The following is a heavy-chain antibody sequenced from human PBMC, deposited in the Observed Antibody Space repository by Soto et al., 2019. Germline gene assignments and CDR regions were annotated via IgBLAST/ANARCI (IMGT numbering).Heavy chain of an antibody. CDR3: ASGRQYYYDSSGYYY. CDR2: IYYSGST. V-gene: IGHV4-39*01. J-gene: IGHJ4*02. Sequence: PSETLSLTCTDSGGSISSSSYYWGWIRQPPGKGLEWIGSIYYSGSTYYNPSLKSRVTISVDTSKNQFSLKLSSVTAADTAVYYCASGRQYYYDSSGYYYWGQGTLVTVSS. CDR1: GGSISSSSYY. D-gene: IGHD3-22*01.